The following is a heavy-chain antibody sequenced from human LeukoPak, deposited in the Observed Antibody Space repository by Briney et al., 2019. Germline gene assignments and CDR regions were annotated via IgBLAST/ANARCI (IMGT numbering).Heavy chain of an antibody. V-gene: IGHV4-31*03. Sequence: SQTLSLTCTVSGGSISSGSYYWSWIRQHPGKGLEWIGYISYSGSTYYNPSLKSRVTISVDTSKNQFSLKLSSVTAADTAVYYCAISGAGYSSGSLSYFGYWGQGTLVTVSS. D-gene: IGHD6-19*01. CDR2: ISYSGST. J-gene: IGHJ4*02. CDR3: AISGAGYSSGSLSYFGY. CDR1: GGSISSGSYY.